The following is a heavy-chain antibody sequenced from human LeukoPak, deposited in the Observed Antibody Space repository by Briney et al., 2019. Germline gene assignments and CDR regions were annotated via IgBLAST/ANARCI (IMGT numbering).Heavy chain of an antibody. D-gene: IGHD4-17*01. CDR3: ARDLVTVTKGFDI. J-gene: IGHJ3*02. CDR1: DDSFSSHY. V-gene: IGHV4-59*11. Sequence: SETLPLTCAVSDDSFSSHYWTWIRQPPGKGLEWIGYISYIGSTNYNPSLKSRVTISIDTSRNQFSLRLSSVTAADTAVYYCARDLVTVTKGFDIWGQGTMVSVSS. CDR2: ISYIGST.